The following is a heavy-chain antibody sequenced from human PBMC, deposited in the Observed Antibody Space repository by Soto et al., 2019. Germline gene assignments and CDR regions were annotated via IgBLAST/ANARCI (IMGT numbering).Heavy chain of an antibody. V-gene: IGHV3-15*07. J-gene: IGHJ4*02. CDR3: STGGYYFDY. D-gene: IGHD3-10*01. Sequence: EEQLVESGGGLMKPGESLRLSCTTSGFTFSNAWMNWVRQVPGKGLEWVGRIKSKYDGGTTDYAAPVEGRFTIARDDSKSTVYLQMNSLKIEDTAIYYCSTGGYYFDYWGQGTLVTVSS. CDR1: GFTFSNAW. CDR2: IKSKYDGGTT.